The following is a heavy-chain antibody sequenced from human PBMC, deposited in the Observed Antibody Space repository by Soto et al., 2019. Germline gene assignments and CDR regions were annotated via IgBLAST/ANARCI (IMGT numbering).Heavy chain of an antibody. Sequence: EVQLLESGGGLVQPGGSLRLSCAASGFTFSAYAMGWVRQAPGKGLEWVSTIHGGGGATHYADSVKDRFTISRDDSKNTLYAQLNSLRAEDTAVYYCARFERHPLEYWYLDFWGRGTMVTVSS. CDR2: IHGGGGAT. CDR3: ARFERHPLEYWYLDF. D-gene: IGHD1-1*01. CDR1: GFTFSAYA. V-gene: IGHV3-23*01. J-gene: IGHJ2*01.